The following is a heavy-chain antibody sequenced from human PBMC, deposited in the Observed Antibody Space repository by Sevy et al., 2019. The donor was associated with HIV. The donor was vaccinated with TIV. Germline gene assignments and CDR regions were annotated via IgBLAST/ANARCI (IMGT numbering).Heavy chain of an antibody. J-gene: IGHJ4*02. CDR2: ISWNGKII. V-gene: IGHV3-9*03. Sequence: GGSLRLSCAASGFTFDNYAMHWVRQAPGKGLQWVSGISWNGKIIHYAVSVNGRFTISRDNAKNSLYLQMNSLRPDDMALYYCVKDTTIDSSGYYPGGFDYWGQGTLVTVSS. CDR3: VKDTTIDSSGYYPGGFDY. D-gene: IGHD3-22*01. CDR1: GFTFDNYA.